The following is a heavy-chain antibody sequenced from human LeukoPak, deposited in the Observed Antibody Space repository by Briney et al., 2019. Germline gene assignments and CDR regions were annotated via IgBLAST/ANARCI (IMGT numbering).Heavy chain of an antibody. D-gene: IGHD1-26*01. J-gene: IGHJ4*02. CDR2: IQFSGTT. CDR3: ARSDGNYFDY. CDR1: GGSISGFY. V-gene: IGHV4-59*01. Sequence: SETLSLTCAVSGGSISGFYWTWIRQPPGKRLEWIGYIQFSGTTNYSPSLKSRVTLSLDTSKNQFSLKLSSVTAADSAVYYCARSDGNYFDYWGQGTLVTVSS.